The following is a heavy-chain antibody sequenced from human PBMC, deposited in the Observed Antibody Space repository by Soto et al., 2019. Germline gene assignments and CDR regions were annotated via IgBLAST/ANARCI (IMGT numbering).Heavy chain of an antibody. CDR2: IYYSGST. CDR1: GGSISSSSDY. J-gene: IGHJ3*01. V-gene: IGHV4-39*01. CDR3: ARHSYYYDSSGYYWE. Sequence: QMQLQESGPGLVKPSETLSLTCTVSGGSISSSSDYWGWIRQPPGKGLEWIGSIYYSGSTYYNPSLKSRVTISVDTSKNQFSLKLSSVTAADTAVYYCARHSYYYDSSGYYWEWGQGTMVTVSS. D-gene: IGHD3-22*01.